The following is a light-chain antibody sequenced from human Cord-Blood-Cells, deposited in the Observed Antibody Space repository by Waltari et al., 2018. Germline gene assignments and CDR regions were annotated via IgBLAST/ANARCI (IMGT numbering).Light chain of an antibody. Sequence: QSALTQPAPASGSPAQSITSSCTGTSSDVGSYNLVSWYQQPPGKAPKLMIYEGSKRPSGVSNRFSGSKSGNTASLTIAGLQAEAEADYYCCSYAGSSTYWVFGGGTKLTVL. V-gene: IGLV2-23*01. CDR1: SSDVGSYNL. J-gene: IGLJ3*02. CDR2: EGS. CDR3: CSYAGSSTYWV.